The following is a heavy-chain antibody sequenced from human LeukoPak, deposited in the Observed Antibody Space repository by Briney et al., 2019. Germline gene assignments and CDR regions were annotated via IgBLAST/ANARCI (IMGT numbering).Heavy chain of an antibody. CDR2: IYYSGST. D-gene: IGHD2-2*01. V-gene: IGHV4-31*03. J-gene: IGHJ4*02. CDR1: GGSISSGGYY. Sequence: PSQTLSLTCTVSGGSISSGGYYWSWIRQYPGKGLEWIGYIYYSGSTYYNPSLKSRVTISVDTSKNQFSLKLSSVTAADTAVYYCARDQGPAAIGGYRGQGTLVTVSS. CDR3: ARDQGPAAIGGY.